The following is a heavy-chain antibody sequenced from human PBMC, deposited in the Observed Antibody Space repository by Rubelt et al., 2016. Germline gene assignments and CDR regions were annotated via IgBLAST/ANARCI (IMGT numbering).Heavy chain of an antibody. CDR2: IYYSGSA. J-gene: IGHJ4*02. CDR1: GGSISTYY. V-gene: IGHV4-59*08. CDR3: ARHESAGSSWPFDD. Sequence: QVQLQESGPGLVKPSETLSLTCAVSGGSISTYYWSWIRQPPGKGLEWIGYIYYSGSANYNPSLKSRVTISVDTSTNQFSLKRPSVTAAETAVYYWARHESAGSSWPFDDWGQGTQVTVSS. D-gene: IGHD6-13*01.